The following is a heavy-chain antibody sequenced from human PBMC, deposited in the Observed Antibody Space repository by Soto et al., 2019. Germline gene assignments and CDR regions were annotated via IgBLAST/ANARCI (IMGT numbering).Heavy chain of an antibody. D-gene: IGHD3-22*01. CDR2: IYYSGST. CDR1: GGSISSYY. CDR3: ARHRYYYDSSGVGWFDP. Sequence: ETLSLTCTVSGGSISSYYCSWIRQPPGKGLEWIGYIYYSGSTNYNPSLKSRVTISVDTSKNQFSLKLSSVTAADTAVYYCARHRYYYDSSGVGWFDPWGQGTLVTVSS. J-gene: IGHJ5*02. V-gene: IGHV4-59*01.